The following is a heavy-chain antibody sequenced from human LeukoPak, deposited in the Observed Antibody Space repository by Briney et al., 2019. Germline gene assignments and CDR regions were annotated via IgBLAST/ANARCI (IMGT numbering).Heavy chain of an antibody. J-gene: IGHJ4*02. CDR1: GFTFSSYA. Sequence: GGSLRLSCAASGFTFSSYAMHWVRQAPGKGLEWVAVISYDGSNKYYADSVKGRFTISRDNSKNTLYLQMNSLRAEDTAVYYCAKDRRYSSREKLDYWGQGTLVTVSS. CDR2: ISYDGSNK. D-gene: IGHD6-13*01. V-gene: IGHV3-30*07. CDR3: AKDRRYSSREKLDY.